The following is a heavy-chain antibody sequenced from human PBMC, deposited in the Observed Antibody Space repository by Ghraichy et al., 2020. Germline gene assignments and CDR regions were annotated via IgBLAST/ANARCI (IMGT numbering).Heavy chain of an antibody. Sequence: ASVKVSCKASGYTFTTYDINWVRQATGPGLEWMGWMNPNSGNTGSAQKFQGRVTMTRNTSISTAYMELSSLRSEDTAVYYCARALDGFGYWGQGTLVTVSS. V-gene: IGHV1-8*01. D-gene: IGHD3/OR15-3a*01. CDR2: MNPNSGNT. J-gene: IGHJ4*02. CDR3: ARALDGFGY. CDR1: GYTFTTYD.